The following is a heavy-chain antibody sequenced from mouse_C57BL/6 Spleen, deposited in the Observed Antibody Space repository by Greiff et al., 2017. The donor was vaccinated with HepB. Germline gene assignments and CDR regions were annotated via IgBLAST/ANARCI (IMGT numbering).Heavy chain of an antibody. V-gene: IGHV2-2*01. CDR3: ARNTLGVGYAMDY. Sequence: QVQLKQSGPGLVQPSQSLSITCTVSGFSLTSYGVHWVRQAPGKGLEWLGVIWSGGSTDDNAAFISRLSISKDNSKSQVFFKMISLQADDTAIYYCARNTLGVGYAMDYWGQGASVTVSS. D-gene: IGHD4-1*01. CDR2: IWSGGST. J-gene: IGHJ4*01. CDR1: GFSLTSYG.